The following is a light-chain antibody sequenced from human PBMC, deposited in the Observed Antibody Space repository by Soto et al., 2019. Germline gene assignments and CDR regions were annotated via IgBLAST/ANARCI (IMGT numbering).Light chain of an antibody. V-gene: IGLV6-57*04. CDR3: QSYDSNYRRV. CDR1: GGNIASYY. Sequence: NFMLTQPHSVSESPGKTVTISCTRSGGNIASYYVQWYQQRPGSAPTTVIYANNQRPSGVPDRFSGSIDSSSNSASLTISGLKAEDEADYYCQSYDSNYRRVFGGGTKLTVL. J-gene: IGLJ3*02. CDR2: ANN.